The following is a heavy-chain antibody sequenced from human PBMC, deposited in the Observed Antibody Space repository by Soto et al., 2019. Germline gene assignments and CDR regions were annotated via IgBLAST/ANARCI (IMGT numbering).Heavy chain of an antibody. CDR1: GYTSFRLL. Sequence: PVDSQRVSCKGLGYTSFRLLVGQVSKMQWKGLELMGIIYPSDSDTRYRPSCQGQVTISADKSISSAYLQWSSLRASDTAMYYCARGGVSTRTFDYCGHGTPVTVSA. CDR3: ARGGVSTRTFDY. CDR2: IYPSDSDT. J-gene: IGHJ4*01. V-gene: IGHV5-51*01. D-gene: IGHD3-3*01.